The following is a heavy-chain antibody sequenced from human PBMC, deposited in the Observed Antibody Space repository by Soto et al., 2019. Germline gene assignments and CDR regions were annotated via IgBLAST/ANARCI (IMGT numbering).Heavy chain of an antibody. Sequence: PSATLSITGTVSGGSIGSYHWSWVRQPPGKGLEWIASVYYTGTTNYNPSLGSRVTISIDAPGNRFSMEITSVTAADTAIYYCARDTVLTGMFDFWGQGTLVTVSS. V-gene: IGHV4-59*01. J-gene: IGHJ4*02. CDR3: ARDTVLTGMFDF. CDR2: VYYTGTT. CDR1: GGSIGSYH. D-gene: IGHD4-17*01.